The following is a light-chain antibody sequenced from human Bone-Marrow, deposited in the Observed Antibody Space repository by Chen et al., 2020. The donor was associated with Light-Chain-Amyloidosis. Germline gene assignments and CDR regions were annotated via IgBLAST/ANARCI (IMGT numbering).Light chain of an antibody. V-gene: IGLV1-47*01. Sequence: QPVLTQPPQASGTPGQRVTLFGSGASSNIAINYVYWYQHFPAAAPNLVITRSNQRPSGVPDRFSASKSGTSAFLAIRGIRSEDEADYYCAAWDGSLSGYVFGTGTKVIVL. CDR1: SSNIAINY. CDR2: RSN. J-gene: IGLJ1*01. CDR3: AAWDGSLSGYV.